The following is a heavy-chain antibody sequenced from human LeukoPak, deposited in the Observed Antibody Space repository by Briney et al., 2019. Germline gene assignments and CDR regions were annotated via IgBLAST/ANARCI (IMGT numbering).Heavy chain of an antibody. J-gene: IGHJ4*02. CDR3: AREGYYDSSGYSIRFSY. V-gene: IGHV3-74*01. Sequence: GGSLRLSCAASGFTFSTYRMHWVRQAPGKGLVWVSRINSDGRTTIYADSVKGRFTISRDNAKNTLYLQMNSLRAEDTAVYYCAREGYYDSSGYSIRFSYWGQGTLVTVSS. CDR2: INSDGRTT. CDR1: GFTFSTYR. D-gene: IGHD3-22*01.